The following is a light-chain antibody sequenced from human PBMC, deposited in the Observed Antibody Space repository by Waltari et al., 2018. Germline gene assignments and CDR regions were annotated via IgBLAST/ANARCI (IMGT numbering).Light chain of an antibody. Sequence: EIVLTQSPATLSLSPGESASLSCRANQILSSYLAWYQQKPGQTPRLLIYDASKRATGVPARFSGSRSERDFTLTISSLGPEDFAVYYCQQRSSWPPRYTFGQGTKLEIK. CDR1: QILSSY. J-gene: IGKJ2*01. CDR3: QQRSSWPPRYT. CDR2: DAS. V-gene: IGKV3-11*02.